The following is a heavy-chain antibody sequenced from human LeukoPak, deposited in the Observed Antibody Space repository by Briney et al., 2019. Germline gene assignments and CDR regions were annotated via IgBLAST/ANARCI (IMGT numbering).Heavy chain of an antibody. CDR2: ISAYNGNT. CDR3: ARRAAKGRFDP. CDR1: GYTFTGYY. D-gene: IGHD6-13*01. Sequence: ASVKVSCKASGYTFTGYYMHWVRQAPGQGLEWMGWISAYNGNTNYAQNLQGRVTMTTDTSTSTAYMELRSLRSDDTAVYYCARRAAKGRFDPWGQGTLVTVSS. V-gene: IGHV1-18*04. J-gene: IGHJ5*02.